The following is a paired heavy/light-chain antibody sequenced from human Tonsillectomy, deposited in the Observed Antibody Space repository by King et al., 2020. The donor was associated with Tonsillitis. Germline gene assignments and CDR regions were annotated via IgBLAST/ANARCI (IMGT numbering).Heavy chain of an antibody. D-gene: IGHD4-17*01. CDR2: IYYRGST. CDR1: GGSISGSSYY. V-gene: IGHV4-39*01. Sequence: QLQLLESGPGLVKPSETLSLTCTVSGGSISGSSYYWGWLRQPPGKALEWIGSIYYRGSTYYTPSLESRVTISVDTSKNQFSLRLSSVTAADTAIYFCARVTYGETYYFDYWGQGTRVTVSS. CDR3: ARVTYGETYYFDY. J-gene: IGHJ4*02.
Light chain of an antibody. CDR3: QQYSHWPVT. V-gene: IGKV3-15*01. CDR2: GSS. CDR1: QSVSSK. Sequence: EILMTQSPATLSVSPGERATLSCRASQSVSSKLAWYQQKPGQAPRLLIYGSSTRATSVPARFSGSGSGTEFTLTISSLQSEDFAVYLCQQYSHWPVTFGPGTKVDI. J-gene: IGKJ3*01.